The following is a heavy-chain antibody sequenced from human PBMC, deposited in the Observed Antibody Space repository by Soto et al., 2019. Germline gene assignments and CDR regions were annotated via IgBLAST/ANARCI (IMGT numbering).Heavy chain of an antibody. Sequence: GGSLRLSCAASGFTFSSYAMSRVRQAPGKGLGWVSAISGSGGSTYYADSVKGRFTISRDNSKNTLYLQMNSLRAEDTAVYYCALRYSSSSEFRYWGQGTLVTVSS. CDR3: ALRYSSSSEFRY. D-gene: IGHD6-13*01. CDR1: GFTFSSYA. V-gene: IGHV3-23*01. J-gene: IGHJ4*02. CDR2: ISGSGGST.